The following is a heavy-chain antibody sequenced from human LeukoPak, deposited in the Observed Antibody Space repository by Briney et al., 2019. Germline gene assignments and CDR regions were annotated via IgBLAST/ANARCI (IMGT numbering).Heavy chain of an antibody. Sequence: SETLSLTCTVSGGSISSYYWSWIRQRPGKGLEWIAYVSDIGSINYNPSLKSRVTISLDTSKNQFSLKLSSVTAADTAVYYCAGHHPRNTVDFWGQGTLVTVSS. CDR3: AGHHPRNTVDF. CDR2: VSDIGSI. CDR1: GGSISSYY. D-gene: IGHD2/OR15-2a*01. V-gene: IGHV4-59*08. J-gene: IGHJ4*02.